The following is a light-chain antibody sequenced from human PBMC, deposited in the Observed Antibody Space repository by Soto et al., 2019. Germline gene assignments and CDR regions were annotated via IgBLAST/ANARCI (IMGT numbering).Light chain of an antibody. CDR1: SSDIGGYDY. CDR3: TSYAGGRSHVV. J-gene: IGLJ2*01. Sequence: QSALTQPASVSGSPGQSITLSCTGTSSDIGGYDYVSWYQRHPDKAPKLIIYDVNNRPSGVSNRFSGSKSGNTASLTISGLQAEDEADYYGTSYAGGRSHVVFGGGTKLTVL. CDR2: DVN. V-gene: IGLV2-14*01.